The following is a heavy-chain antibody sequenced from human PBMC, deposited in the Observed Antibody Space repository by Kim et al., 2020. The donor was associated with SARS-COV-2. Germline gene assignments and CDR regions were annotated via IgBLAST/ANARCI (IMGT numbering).Heavy chain of an antibody. Sequence: GGSLRLSCAASGFTFSSYGMHWVRQAPGKGLEWVAVISYDGSNKYYADSVKGRFTISRDNSKNTLYLQMNSLRAEDTAVYYCAKSQPYSGSYPDYWGQGTLVTVSS. CDR1: GFTFSSYG. D-gene: IGHD1-26*01. CDR2: ISYDGSNK. V-gene: IGHV3-30*18. J-gene: IGHJ4*02. CDR3: AKSQPYSGSYPDY.